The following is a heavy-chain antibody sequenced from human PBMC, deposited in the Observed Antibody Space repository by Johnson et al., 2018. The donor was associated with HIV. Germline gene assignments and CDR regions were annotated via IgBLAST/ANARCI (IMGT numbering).Heavy chain of an antibody. D-gene: IGHD2-2*01. Sequence: QVQLVESGGGVVQPGRSLRLFCAVSGFNFNTYTMHWVRQAPGRGLEWVAVISYDGGNRYYADSVKGRFTISRDSSKNTLYLQMNSLRPDDTAVYYCARGRKDIAVVDGLDTDAFDTWGQGTMVTVSS. CDR3: ARGRKDIAVVDGLDTDAFDT. CDR1: GFNFNTYT. V-gene: IGHV3-30*01. J-gene: IGHJ3*02. CDR2: ISYDGGNR.